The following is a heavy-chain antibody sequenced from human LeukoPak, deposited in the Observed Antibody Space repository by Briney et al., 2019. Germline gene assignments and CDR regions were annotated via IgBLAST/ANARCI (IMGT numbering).Heavy chain of an antibody. CDR2: INNDGSST. CDR1: GFTFSSYW. D-gene: IGHD6-13*01. J-gene: IGHJ5*02. V-gene: IGHV3-74*01. CDR3: ARPTKEGSSWYWWFVP. Sequence: GGPLRLSCAASGFTFSSYWMQWVRHAPGKGVVWVSRINNDGSSTIYADSVKGRFTISRENAKNTLYLQMNSLRAEDTAVYYCARPTKEGSSWYWWFVPWGQGTLVTVSS.